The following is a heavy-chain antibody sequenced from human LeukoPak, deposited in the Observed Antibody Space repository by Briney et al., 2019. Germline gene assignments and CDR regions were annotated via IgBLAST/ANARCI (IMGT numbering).Heavy chain of an antibody. Sequence: GGSLRLSCAASGFTFSTYAMTWVRQAPGKGLNLVSGISGNGDSTFYADSVKGRFTISRDNSKKTLYLQMNSLRADDTAVYYCAKDARWLAPGTFDIWGQGTMVTVS. V-gene: IGHV3-23*01. J-gene: IGHJ3*02. CDR1: GFTFSTYA. D-gene: IGHD6-19*01. CDR3: AKDARWLAPGTFDI. CDR2: ISGNGDST.